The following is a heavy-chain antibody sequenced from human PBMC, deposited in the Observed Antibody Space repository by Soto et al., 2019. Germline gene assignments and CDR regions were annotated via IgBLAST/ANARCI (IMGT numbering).Heavy chain of an antibody. V-gene: IGHV1-18*01. CDR1: GYTFTSYG. CDR3: ARDYGSGSYYDYYYYYYYMDV. J-gene: IGHJ6*03. Sequence: ASVKVSCKASGYTFTSYGISWVRQAPGQGLEWMGWISAYNGNTNYAQKLQGRVTMTTDTSTSTAYMELRSLRSDDTAVYYCARDYGSGSYYDYYYYYYYMDVWGKGTTVTVSS. D-gene: IGHD3-10*01. CDR2: ISAYNGNT.